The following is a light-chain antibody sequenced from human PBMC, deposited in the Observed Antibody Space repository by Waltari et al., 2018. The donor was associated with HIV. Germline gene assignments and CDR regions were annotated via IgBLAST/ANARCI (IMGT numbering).Light chain of an antibody. Sequence: QSALTQPPSASGSPGQSVTISCTGTSSDVGGYKYVSWYQHHPGKAPQLMIFDVNKRPSGVPDRFSGSKSGNTASLTISGLQAEDEADYDCCSYAGNYTFVFGGGTKLTVL. CDR3: CSYAGNYTFV. CDR2: DVN. V-gene: IGLV2-11*01. CDR1: SSDVGGYKY. J-gene: IGLJ2*01.